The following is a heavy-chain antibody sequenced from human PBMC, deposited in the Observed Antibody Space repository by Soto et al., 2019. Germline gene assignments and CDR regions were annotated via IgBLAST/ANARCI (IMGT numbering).Heavy chain of an antibody. D-gene: IGHD3-3*01. CDR2: IYYSGST. J-gene: IGHJ6*02. V-gene: IGHV4-30-4*01. CDR3: ARGPRYYDFWSGYYYGMDV. CDR1: GGSISSGDYY. Sequence: SETLSLACTVSGGSISSGDYYWSWIRQPPGKGLEWIGYIYYSGSTYYNPSLKSRVTISVDTSKNQFSLKLSSVTAADTAVYYCARGPRYYDFWSGYYYGMDVWGQGTTVTVSS.